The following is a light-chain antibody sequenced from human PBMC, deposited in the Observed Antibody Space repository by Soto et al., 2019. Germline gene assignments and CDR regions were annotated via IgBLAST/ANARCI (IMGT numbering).Light chain of an antibody. CDR1: QSISSTY. CDR2: DAS. Sequence: EIVLTQSPGPLSLSPGERATLSCRSSQSISSTYLTWYQQRPGQAPRLLIYDASRRATGIPDRFSGSWSGTDCSLTISRLEPEDVAVYYCQHYDSARWTLGLGTKVDIK. CDR3: QHYDSARWT. V-gene: IGKV3-20*01. J-gene: IGKJ1*01.